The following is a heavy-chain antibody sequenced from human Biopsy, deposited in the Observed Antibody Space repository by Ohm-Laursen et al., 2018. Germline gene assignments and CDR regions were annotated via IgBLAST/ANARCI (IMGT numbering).Heavy chain of an antibody. CDR3: ARGRRTSGWPYFAN. CDR2: IYSGGNT. D-gene: IGHD6-19*01. V-gene: IGHV4-61*01. J-gene: IGHJ4*02. Sequence: SETLSLTCIVSGDSLSSGPDNWSWTRQPPGQGLEYIGFIYSGGNTNYNPSLQNRVTMSVDTSKNQFSLKLSSVIAADTAVYYCARGRRTSGWPYFANWGQGTLVIVSS. CDR1: GDSLSSGPDN.